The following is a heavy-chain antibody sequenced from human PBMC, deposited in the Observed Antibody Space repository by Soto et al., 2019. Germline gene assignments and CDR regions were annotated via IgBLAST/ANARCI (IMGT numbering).Heavy chain of an antibody. Sequence: ASVKVSCKASGGTFSSYAISWVRQAPGQGLEWMGGIIPIFGTANYAQKFQGRVTITADESTSTAYMELSSLRSEDTAVYYCARARLDGTKKWDYYYYGMDVWGQGTTVTVSS. CDR3: ARARLDGTKKWDYYYYGMDV. J-gene: IGHJ6*02. CDR2: IIPIFGTA. D-gene: IGHD1-1*01. CDR1: GGTFSSYA. V-gene: IGHV1-69*13.